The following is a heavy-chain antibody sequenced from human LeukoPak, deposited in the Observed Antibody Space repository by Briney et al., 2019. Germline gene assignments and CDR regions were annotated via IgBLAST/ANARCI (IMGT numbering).Heavy chain of an antibody. CDR1: GFIFSKSA. J-gene: IGHJ4*02. D-gene: IGHD2-8*02. Sequence: GGSLRLSCAASGFIFSKSAMHWVRQSPGKGLEWVAYIAHHGNDKYYVDSVKGRFTISGDNSRRTLYLQMNSLRPDDTARYYCAKDGSWSCTDWGQGTPVTVSS. CDR3: AKDGSWSCTD. V-gene: IGHV3-30*02. CDR2: IAHHGNDK.